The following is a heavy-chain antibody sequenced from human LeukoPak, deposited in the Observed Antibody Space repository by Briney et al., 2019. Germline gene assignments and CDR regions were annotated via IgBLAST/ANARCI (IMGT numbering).Heavy chain of an antibody. J-gene: IGHJ4*02. CDR2: INHSGST. D-gene: IGHD3-10*01. CDR1: GGSFSGYY. V-gene: IGHV4-34*01. CDR3: ARVKYYGSGSYSSVDY. Sequence: SETLSLTCAVYGGSFSGYYRSWIRQPPGKGLEWIGEINHSGSTNYNPSLKSRVTISVDTSKNQFSLKLSSVTAADTAVYYCARVKYYGSGSYSSVDYWGQGTLVTVSS.